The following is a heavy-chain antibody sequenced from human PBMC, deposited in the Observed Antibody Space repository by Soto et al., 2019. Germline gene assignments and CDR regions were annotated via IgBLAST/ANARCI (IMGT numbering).Heavy chain of an antibody. CDR3: ARHTGTTGIDY. V-gene: IGHV4-39*01. CDR2: IYYSGST. CDR1: GGSISSSSYY. D-gene: IGHD1-7*01. Sequence: QLQLQESGPGLVKPSETLSLTCTVSGGSISSSSYYWGWIRQPPGKGLEWIGSIYYSGSTYYNPSLKSRVTISVDTSKNQFSLKLSSVTAADTAVYYCARHTGTTGIDYWGQGTLVTVSS. J-gene: IGHJ4*02.